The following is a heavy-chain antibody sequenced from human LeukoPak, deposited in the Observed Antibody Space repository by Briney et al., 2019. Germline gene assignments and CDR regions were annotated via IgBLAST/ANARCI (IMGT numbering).Heavy chain of an antibody. Sequence: SETLSLTCAVSADSISSSKWWSWVRQAPGKGLEWIGEIHHGGSSNYNPSLKSRVTISIDKSKNQFSLKMSSVTAADTAVYYCARSRDTTNYYGMDVRGQGTTVSVSS. V-gene: IGHV4-4*02. CDR2: IHHGGSS. J-gene: IGHJ6*02. CDR1: ADSISSSKW. D-gene: IGHD1-26*01. CDR3: ARSRDTTNYYGMDV.